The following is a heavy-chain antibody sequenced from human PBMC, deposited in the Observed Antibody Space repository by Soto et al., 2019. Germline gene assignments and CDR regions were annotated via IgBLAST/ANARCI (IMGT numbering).Heavy chain of an antibody. CDR1: GGSISSGGYY. Sequence: SETLSLTCTVSGGSISSGGYYWSWIRQHPGKGLEWIGYIYHSGSTNYNPSLKSRVTISVDKSKNQFSLKLSSVTAADTAVYYCARVKASGVNFDYWGQGTLVTSPQ. CDR2: IYHSGST. J-gene: IGHJ4*02. D-gene: IGHD3-10*01. CDR3: ARVKASGVNFDY. V-gene: IGHV4-31*03.